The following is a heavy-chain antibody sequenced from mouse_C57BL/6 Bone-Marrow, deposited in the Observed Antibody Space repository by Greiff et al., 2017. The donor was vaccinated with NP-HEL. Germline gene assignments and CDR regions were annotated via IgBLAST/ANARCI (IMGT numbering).Heavy chain of an antibody. J-gene: IGHJ2*01. Sequence: EVKLQESGAELVRPGASVKLSCTASGFNIKDDYLHWVKQRPEQGLVWIGWLDPENGDTESASTFQGKATITADTSSNTAYLQLSSLTSEDTAVYYCTTHLLYLYYFDYWGQGTTLTVAS. CDR1: GFNIKDDY. CDR3: TTHLLYLYYFDY. D-gene: IGHD2-12*01. V-gene: IGHV14-4*01. CDR2: LDPENGDT.